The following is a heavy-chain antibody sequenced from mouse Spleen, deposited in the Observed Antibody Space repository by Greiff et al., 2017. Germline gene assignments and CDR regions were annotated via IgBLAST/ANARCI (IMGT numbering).Heavy chain of an antibody. Sequence: QVQLQQSGAELVKPGASVKISCKASGYAFSSYWMNWVKQRHGTGLAWIGQIFPGDGDTNYNGKFKGKATLTADKSSSTAYMQLSSLTSEDSAVYFCSRANCDWYFDVWGTETTVTVSS. CDR2: IFPGDGDT. J-gene: IGHJ1*03. CDR3: SRANCDWYFDV. D-gene: IGHD4-1*01. V-gene: IGHV1-80*01. CDR1: GYAFSSYW.